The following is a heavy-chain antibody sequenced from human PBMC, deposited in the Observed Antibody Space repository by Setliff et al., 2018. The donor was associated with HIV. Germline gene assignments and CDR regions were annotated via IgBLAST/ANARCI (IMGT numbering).Heavy chain of an antibody. CDR1: GYSFTSHW. CDR2: IYPGDSDV. CDR3: ARGIGFTRRYDAFDI. V-gene: IGHV5-51*01. D-gene: IGHD3-9*01. J-gene: IGHJ3*02. Sequence: PGESLTISCQGSGYSFTSHWIVWVRQKPGKGLEWMGIIYPGDSDVRFSPSFRGQVTISTNTSISTVSLQWNTLKASDTAMYFCARGIGFTRRYDAFDIWGQGTMVTV.